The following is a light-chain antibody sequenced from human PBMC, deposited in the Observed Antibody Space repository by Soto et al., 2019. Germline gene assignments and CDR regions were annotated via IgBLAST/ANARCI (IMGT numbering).Light chain of an antibody. CDR3: VQHYNYPPT. Sequence: AIQMTQSPSSLSASVGDRVTLTCRASQDIRNDLGWYKQKPGMAPRFLIYAASNLQSGVPSRFRGSGSGTDFTLTISSLQPEDFATYYCVQHYNYPPTFGQGTKVDI. V-gene: IGKV1-6*01. CDR2: AAS. CDR1: QDIRND. J-gene: IGKJ1*01.